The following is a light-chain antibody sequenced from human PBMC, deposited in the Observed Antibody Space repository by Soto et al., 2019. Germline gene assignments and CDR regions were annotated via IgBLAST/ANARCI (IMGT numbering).Light chain of an antibody. CDR1: QELTNY. CDR3: QQFDSVPCT. J-gene: IGKJ2*02. V-gene: IGKV1-33*01. CDR2: DAS. Sequence: IQMTQSPSSLSASVGDRVTITCQASQELTNYLLWYQQKPGKAPKLLIYDASSLGTGVSSRFSGSGSGTHFTLTISSLQPEDIATYYCQQFDSVPCTFGQGTKLEIK.